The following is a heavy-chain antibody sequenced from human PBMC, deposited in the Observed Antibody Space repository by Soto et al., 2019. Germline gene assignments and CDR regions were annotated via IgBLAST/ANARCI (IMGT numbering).Heavy chain of an antibody. Sequence: PGGSLRLSCAASGFTFSSYAMSWVRQAPGKGLEWVSTISGSGGSTYYADSVKGRFTISRDNSKNTLYLQMNSLRAEDTAVYYCAKDNSYRTSKGWFDPWGQGTLVTVSS. CDR3: AKDNSYRTSKGWFDP. J-gene: IGHJ5*02. CDR2: ISGSGGST. CDR1: GFTFSSYA. V-gene: IGHV3-23*01. D-gene: IGHD2-2*01.